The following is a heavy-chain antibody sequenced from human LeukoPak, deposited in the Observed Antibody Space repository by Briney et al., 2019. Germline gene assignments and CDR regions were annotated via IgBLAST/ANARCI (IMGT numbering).Heavy chain of an antibody. Sequence: GGSLRLSCAASGFTFSSYWMSWVRQAPGKGLEWVANIKQDGSEKYYVDSVKGRFTISRDNAKNSLYLQMNSLRAEDTAVYYCARGAGAAVDDDVFDIWGQGTMVTVSS. CDR1: GFTFSSYW. D-gene: IGHD6-13*01. J-gene: IGHJ3*02. V-gene: IGHV3-7*01. CDR2: IKQDGSEK. CDR3: ARGAGAAVDDDVFDI.